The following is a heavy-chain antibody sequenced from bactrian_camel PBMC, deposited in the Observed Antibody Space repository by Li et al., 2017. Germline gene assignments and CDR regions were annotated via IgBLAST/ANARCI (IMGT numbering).Heavy chain of an antibody. CDR3: ESHTRRYGCNI. D-gene: IGHD3*01. V-gene: IGHV3S35*01. J-gene: IGHJ4*01. CDR1: RFSSNGCA. CDR2: INDIGET. Sequence: DVQLVESGGGLVQPGGSLRLSCTAPRFSSNGCAMNWYRQATGKQREWVSFINDIGETQYAESVKGRFTISADKAKDTVYLQMNSLIPEDTAIYSCESHTRRYGCNIRGQGTQVTVS.